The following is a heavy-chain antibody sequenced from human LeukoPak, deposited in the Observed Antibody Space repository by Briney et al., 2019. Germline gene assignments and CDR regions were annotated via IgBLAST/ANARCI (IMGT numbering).Heavy chain of an antibody. CDR1: GGSISSGSYY. CDR2: IYTSGST. Sequence: PSQTLSLTCTVSGGSISSGSYYWSWIRQPAGKGLEWIGRIYTSGSTNYNPSLKSRVTISVDTSKNQLSLKLSSVTAADTAVYYCARGSDFWSGYYDYWGQGTLVTVSS. D-gene: IGHD3-3*01. CDR3: ARGSDFWSGYYDY. J-gene: IGHJ4*02. V-gene: IGHV4-61*02.